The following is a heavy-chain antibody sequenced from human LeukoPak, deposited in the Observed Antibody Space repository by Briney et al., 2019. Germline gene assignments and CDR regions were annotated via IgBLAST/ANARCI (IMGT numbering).Heavy chain of an antibody. J-gene: IGHJ5*02. CDR3: ARDQIPRPRSGWFDP. CDR2: IYTSGST. V-gene: IGHV4-4*07. D-gene: IGHD3-3*01. CDR1: GGSISSYY. Sequence: SETLSLTCTVSGGSISSYYWSWIRQPAGKGLEWIGRIYTSGSTNYNPSLKSRVTMSVDTSKNQFSLKLSSVTAADTAVYYCARDQIPRPRSGWFDPWGQGTLVTVSS.